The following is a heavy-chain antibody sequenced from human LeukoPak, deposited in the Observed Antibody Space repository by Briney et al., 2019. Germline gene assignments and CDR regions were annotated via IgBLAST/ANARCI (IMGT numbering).Heavy chain of an antibody. D-gene: IGHD3-22*01. CDR1: GGTFSSYA. J-gene: IGHJ4*02. CDR2: IIPILGIA. Sequence: SVKVSCKASGGTFSSYAISWVRQPPGQGLEWMGRIIPILGIANYAQKFQGRVTITADKSTSTAYMELSSLRSEDTAVYYCARGGWDYYDSSGYYYLDYWGQGTLVTVSS. V-gene: IGHV1-69*04. CDR3: ARGGWDYYDSSGYYYLDY.